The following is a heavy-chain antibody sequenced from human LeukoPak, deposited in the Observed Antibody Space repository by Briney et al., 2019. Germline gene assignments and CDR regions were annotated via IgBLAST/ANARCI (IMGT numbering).Heavy chain of an antibody. D-gene: IGHD6-19*01. V-gene: IGHV1-58*02. CDR2: IVVGSGNT. CDR1: GFTFTSSA. J-gene: IGHJ4*02. Sequence: SVKVSCKASGFTFTSSAMQWVRQARGQRLEWIGWIVVGSGNTNYAQKFQERVTITRDMSTSTAYMELSSLRAEDTAVYYCAKDLSVAVAGTDFDYWGQGTLVTVSS. CDR3: AKDLSVAVAGTDFDY.